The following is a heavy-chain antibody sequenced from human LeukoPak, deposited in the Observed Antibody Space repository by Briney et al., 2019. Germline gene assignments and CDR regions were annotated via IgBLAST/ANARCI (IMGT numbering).Heavy chain of an antibody. D-gene: IGHD5-18*01. CDR1: GFTFSSYS. Sequence: GGSLRLSCAASGFTFSSYSMNWVRQAPGKGLEWVSYISSSSNTIYYADSVKGRFTVSRDNAKNSLYLQMNSLRDEDTALYYCVTDTSMGGLFDYWGQGTLVTVSS. CDR2: ISSSSNTI. J-gene: IGHJ4*02. V-gene: IGHV3-48*02. CDR3: VTDTSMGGLFDY.